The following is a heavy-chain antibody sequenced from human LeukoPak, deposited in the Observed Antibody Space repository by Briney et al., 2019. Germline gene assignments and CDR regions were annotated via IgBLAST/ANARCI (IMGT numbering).Heavy chain of an antibody. CDR1: GFIFSNYG. V-gene: IGHV3-30-3*01. Sequence: GRSLRLSCVGSGFIFSNYGIDWVRQAPGKGLEWVALISYDGIHQHYADSVKGRFTISRDNSKNTLYLQMNSLRGEDTGVYYCARDRSSSEIVVVPAAWRYFDYWGQGTLVTVSS. D-gene: IGHD2-2*01. CDR3: ARDRSSSEIVVVPAAWRYFDY. CDR2: ISYDGIHQ. J-gene: IGHJ4*02.